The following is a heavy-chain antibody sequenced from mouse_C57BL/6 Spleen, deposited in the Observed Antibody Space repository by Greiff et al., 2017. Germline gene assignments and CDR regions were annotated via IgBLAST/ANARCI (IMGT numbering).Heavy chain of an antibody. V-gene: IGHV5S21*01. D-gene: IGHD2-4*01. CDR2: ISSGGDYI. Sequence: EVKVEESGEGLVKPGGSLKLSCAASGFTFSSYAMSWVRQTPEKRLEWVAYISSGGDYIYYADTVKGRFTISRDNARNTLYLQMSSLKSEDTAMYYCARDGRLRPRFAYWGQGTLVTVSA. CDR3: ARDGRLRPRFAY. J-gene: IGHJ3*01. CDR1: GFTFSSYA.